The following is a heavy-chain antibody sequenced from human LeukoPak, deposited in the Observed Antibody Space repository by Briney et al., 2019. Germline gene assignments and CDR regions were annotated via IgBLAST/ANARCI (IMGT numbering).Heavy chain of an antibody. CDR1: GFTFGTYG. V-gene: IGHV3-23*01. D-gene: IGHD5-18*01. J-gene: IGHJ4*02. Sequence: GGSLRLSCAASGFTFGTYGMSWVRQAPGKGLEWVSSIISSGGSTYYADSVKGRFTISRDNSKNTLYLQMNSLGAEDTAVYYCAKGSGYTYGLYYFEYWGQGTLITVSS. CDR3: AKGSGYTYGLYYFEY. CDR2: IISSGGST.